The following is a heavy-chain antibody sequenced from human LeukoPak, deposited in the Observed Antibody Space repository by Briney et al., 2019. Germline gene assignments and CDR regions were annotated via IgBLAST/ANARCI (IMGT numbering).Heavy chain of an antibody. CDR1: GRTNSTNDLD. J-gene: IGHJ4*02. D-gene: IGHD2-15*01. CDR2: ISYSSKD. Sequence: GALRLPCAASGRTNSTNDLDWAWLRQGQGQGFEWIANISYSSKDYYYSVLMSRVTISVDTSKNQFSLVVTSITDATTGLYYCAKFRGGTGFDYWGRGSLSIVS. CDR3: AKFRGGTGFDY. V-gene: IGHV4-39*01.